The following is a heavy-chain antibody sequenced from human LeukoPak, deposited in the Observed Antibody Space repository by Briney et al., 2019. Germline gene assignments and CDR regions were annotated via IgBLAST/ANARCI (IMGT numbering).Heavy chain of an antibody. V-gene: IGHV3-11*01. CDR2: INIGGTNT. CDR1: GFTFSSYA. Sequence: GGSLRLSCAASGFTFSSYAMNWIRQAPGKGLEWLSYINIGGTNTHYADSVKGRFTISRDNAKKSLYLEMNNLRAEDTAVYYCATDGAGFDTWGQGVLVTVSS. J-gene: IGHJ5*02. CDR3: ATDGAGFDT.